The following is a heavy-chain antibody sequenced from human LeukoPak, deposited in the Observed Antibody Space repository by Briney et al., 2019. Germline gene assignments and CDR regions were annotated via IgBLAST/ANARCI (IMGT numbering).Heavy chain of an antibody. J-gene: IGHJ5*02. CDR3: AKDLRDDNWFDP. CDR2: ISYDRSNK. V-gene: IGHV3-30*18. Sequence: GRSLRLSCAASGFTFSSYGMHWVRQAPGKGLEWVAVISYDRSNKYYADSVKGRFTISRDSSKSTLYLQMNSLRAEDTAIYYRAKDLRDDNWFDPWGQGTLVTVSS. D-gene: IGHD3-3*01. CDR1: GFTFSSYG.